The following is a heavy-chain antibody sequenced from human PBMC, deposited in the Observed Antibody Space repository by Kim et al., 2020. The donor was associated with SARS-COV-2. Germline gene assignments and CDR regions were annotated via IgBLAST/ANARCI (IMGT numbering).Heavy chain of an antibody. CDR1: GYTFTSYG. Sequence: ASVKVSCKASGYTFTSYGISWVRQAPGQGLEWMGWISAYNGNTNYAQKLQGRVTMTTDTSTSTAYMELRSLRSDDTAVYYCARIYSSSGPPPYYYYGMDVWGQGTTVTVSS. CDR3: ARIYSSSGPPPYYYYGMDV. D-gene: IGHD6-13*01. CDR2: ISAYNGNT. J-gene: IGHJ6*02. V-gene: IGHV1-18*01.